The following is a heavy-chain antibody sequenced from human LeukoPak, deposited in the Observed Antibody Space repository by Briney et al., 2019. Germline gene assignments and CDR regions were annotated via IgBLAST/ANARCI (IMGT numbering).Heavy chain of an antibody. J-gene: IGHJ4*02. CDR3: ARDGGSYYDSSGYYYFDY. D-gene: IGHD3-22*01. CDR2: IKQDGSEK. Sequence: RGSLRLSCGASGFTFSIYWMSWVRHAPGKGLEWVANIKQDGSEKSYMDSVKGRFTIPRDNPKNPLYLEMNSLRAEDMAVYYCARDGGSYYDSSGYYYFDYWGQGTLVTVSS. V-gene: IGHV3-7*01. CDR1: GFTFSIYW.